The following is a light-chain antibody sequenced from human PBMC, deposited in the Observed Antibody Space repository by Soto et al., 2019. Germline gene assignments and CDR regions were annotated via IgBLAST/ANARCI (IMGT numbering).Light chain of an antibody. CDR3: RQYGSSPWA. V-gene: IGKV3-20*01. CDR1: QSVSSSY. Sequence: EIVLTQSPGTLSLSPGERATLSCRASQSVSSSYLAWYQQKPGQAPRLLIYGASSRANGIPDRFSGSGSGTDFTLTISRLEPEDFTVYYCRQYGSSPWAFGQGTKVEIK. CDR2: GAS. J-gene: IGKJ1*01.